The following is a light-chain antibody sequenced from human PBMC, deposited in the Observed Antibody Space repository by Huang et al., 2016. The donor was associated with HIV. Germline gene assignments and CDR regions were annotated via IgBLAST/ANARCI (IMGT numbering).Light chain of an antibody. CDR2: STS. Sequence: EVAMTQSPGTLSVSPGERATLSCKTSQSVKNTLVWYQQKPGHAPRLLIYSTSTRATGVPARFSGSGSGTEFTLSISSLQSEDSGIYYCQHYNTWPPMYTFGQGTKLEI. CDR3: QHYNTWPPMYT. J-gene: IGKJ2*01. V-gene: IGKV3-15*01. CDR1: QSVKNT.